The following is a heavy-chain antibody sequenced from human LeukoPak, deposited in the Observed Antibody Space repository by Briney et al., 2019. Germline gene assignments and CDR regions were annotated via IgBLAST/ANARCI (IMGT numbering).Heavy chain of an antibody. D-gene: IGHD6-19*01. CDR1: GFTVSSNY. J-gene: IGHJ3*02. CDR2: IYSGDST. Sequence: GGSLRLSCAASGFTVSSNYMSWVRQAPGKGLEWVSVIYSGDSTYYADPVKGRFTISRDNSKNTLYLQMNSLRAEDTAVYYCARGYSSGKGNAFDIWGQGTMVTVSS. V-gene: IGHV3-53*01. CDR3: ARGYSSGKGNAFDI.